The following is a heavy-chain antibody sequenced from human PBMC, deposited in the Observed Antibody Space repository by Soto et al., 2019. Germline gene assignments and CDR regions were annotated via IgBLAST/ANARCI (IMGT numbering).Heavy chain of an antibody. CDR1: GFSVSRYA. D-gene: IGHD2-21*02. CDR2: MTGSGGDI. CDR3: AKDAVYGDGLWLAGN. V-gene: IGHV3-23*01. J-gene: IGHJ4*02. Sequence: SLRLSCAASGFSVSRYAMMWVRQPPGKGQEWVAGMTGSGGDIRYADPVKGRFTISKDNSKNTLYLQMNSLRAEDTAIYYCAKDAVYGDGLWLAGNWGQGTLVTVSS.